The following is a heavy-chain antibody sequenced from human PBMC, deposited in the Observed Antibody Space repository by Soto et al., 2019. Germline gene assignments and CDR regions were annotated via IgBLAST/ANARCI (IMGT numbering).Heavy chain of an antibody. V-gene: IGHV3-21*01. Sequence: EVQLVESGGGLVKPGGSLRLSCAASGFTFSSYSMNWVRQAPGKGLEWVSSISSSSSYIYYADSVKGRFTISRDNAKNSLYLQMNSLRAEDTAVYYCARSSFRSTLRNAFDIWGQGTMVTVSS. J-gene: IGHJ3*02. CDR3: ARSSFRSTLRNAFDI. CDR1: GFTFSSYS. CDR2: ISSSSSYI. D-gene: IGHD2-2*01.